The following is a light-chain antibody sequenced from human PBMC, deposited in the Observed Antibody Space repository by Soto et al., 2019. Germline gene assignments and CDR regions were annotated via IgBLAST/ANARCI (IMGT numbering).Light chain of an antibody. CDR3: QQRSYCPSP. CDR2: DAS. J-gene: IGKJ4*01. V-gene: IGKV3-11*01. CDR1: KSVSTY. Sequence: EIVFTQSLPTLALSPGERATLSCRASKSVSTYLAWYQQKPGQAPRLLIYDASNRATGIPARFSGSGSGTDFTLTISSLEPDDFAVYYGQQRSYCPSPFGGGTKVQLK.